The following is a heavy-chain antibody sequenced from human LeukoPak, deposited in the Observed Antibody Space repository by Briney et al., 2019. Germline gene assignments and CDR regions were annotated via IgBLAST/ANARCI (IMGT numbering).Heavy chain of an antibody. CDR2: IYYSGST. Sequence: KASETLSLTCAVYGGSFSGYYWSWIRQPPGKGLEWIGSIYYSGSTYYNPSLKSRVTISVDTSKNQFSLKLSSVTAADTAVYYCARHRVRRYYFDYWGQGTLVTVSS. CDR1: GGSFSGYY. J-gene: IGHJ4*02. CDR3: ARHRVRRYYFDY. D-gene: IGHD3-10*01. V-gene: IGHV4-34*01.